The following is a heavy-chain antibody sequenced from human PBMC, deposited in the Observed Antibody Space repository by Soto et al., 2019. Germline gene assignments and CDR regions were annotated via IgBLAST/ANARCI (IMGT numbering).Heavy chain of an antibody. J-gene: IGHJ3*02. CDR2: INAGNGNT. CDR3: ARVTGTIRHAFDI. CDR1: GYTFTSYA. Sequence: QVQLVQSGAEVKKPGASVKVSCKASGYTFTSYAMHWVRQAPGQRLEWMGWINAGNGNTKYSQKSQGRVTITRDTSASTAYMELSSLRSEDTAVYYCARVTGTIRHAFDIWGQGTMVTVSS. V-gene: IGHV1-3*01. D-gene: IGHD1-7*01.